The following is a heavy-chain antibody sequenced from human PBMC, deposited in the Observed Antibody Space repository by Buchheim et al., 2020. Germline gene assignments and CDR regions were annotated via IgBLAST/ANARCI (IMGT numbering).Heavy chain of an antibody. CDR1: GYTFTSYY. V-gene: IGHV1-46*01. D-gene: IGHD3-22*01. CDR3: ARGPYDSSGSYYFDY. Sequence: QVQLVQSGAELKKPGASVKVSCKASGYTFTSYYMHWVRQAPGQGLEWMGIINLSGGSTSYAPKFQGRVTMTRDTSTRIISMELSSLRSKDTDVYYCARGPYDSSGSYYFDYWGQGT. J-gene: IGHJ4*02. CDR2: INLSGGST.